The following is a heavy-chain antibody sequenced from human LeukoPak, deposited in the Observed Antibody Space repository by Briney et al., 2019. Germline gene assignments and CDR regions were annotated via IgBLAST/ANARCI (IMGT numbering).Heavy chain of an antibody. V-gene: IGHV3-48*02. CDR2: ISTGSTTI. Sequence: GGSLRLSCAASGFRFSSYYLNWVRQAPGKGLEWVSYISTGSTTIYYADSVKGRFTISRDNAKKSLFLQMDSLRDEDTAVYFCARFDWVLAFDYWAGGPRGTVSS. D-gene: IGHD3-9*01. CDR3: ARFDWVLAFDY. J-gene: IGHJ4*02. CDR1: GFRFSSYY.